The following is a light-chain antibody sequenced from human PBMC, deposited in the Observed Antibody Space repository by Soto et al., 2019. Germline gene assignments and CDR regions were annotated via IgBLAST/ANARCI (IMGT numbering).Light chain of an antibody. Sequence: QSALTQPASVSGSPGQSITISCTGTSSDVGAYNLVSWYQVHPGKAPKLMIFEVTKRPSGVSNRFSGSKSGHTASLTISGLHTEDEADYFSWSYAGRPYVFGTGTKVTVL. CDR1: SSDVGAYNL. J-gene: IGLJ1*01. V-gene: IGLV2-23*02. CDR3: WSYAGRPYV. CDR2: EVT.